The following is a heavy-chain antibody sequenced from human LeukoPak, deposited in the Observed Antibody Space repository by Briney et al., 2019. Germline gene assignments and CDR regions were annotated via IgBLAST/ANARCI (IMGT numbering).Heavy chain of an antibody. V-gene: IGHV4-34*01. D-gene: IGHD3-10*01. Sequence: SETLSLTCAVYGGSFSGYYWSWIRQPPGKGLEWIGEINHSGSTNYNPSLKSRVTISVDTSKNQFSLKLSSVTAADTAVYYCARVTPLAWAGVDPWGQGTLVTVSS. CDR2: INHSGST. CDR1: GGSFSGYY. CDR3: ARVTPLAWAGVDP. J-gene: IGHJ5*02.